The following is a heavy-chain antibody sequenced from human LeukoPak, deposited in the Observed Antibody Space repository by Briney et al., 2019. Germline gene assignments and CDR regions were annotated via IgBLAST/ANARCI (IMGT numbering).Heavy chain of an antibody. Sequence: SETLSLTCTVSGGSINDASWNWIRQPPGQGLEWIGYIYHSGGTKYNPSLKRRVSISLDTSKNQFSLKLSSVTAADTAVYYCARVGTYYRSLDSWGQGTLVTVSS. CDR3: ARVGTYYRSLDS. J-gene: IGHJ4*02. CDR1: GGSINDAS. CDR2: IYHSGGT. D-gene: IGHD3-10*01. V-gene: IGHV4-59*01.